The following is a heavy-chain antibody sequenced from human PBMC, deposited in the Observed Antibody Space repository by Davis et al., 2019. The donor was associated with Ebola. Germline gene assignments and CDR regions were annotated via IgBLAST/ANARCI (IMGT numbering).Heavy chain of an antibody. D-gene: IGHD3-10*01. CDR3: ARDNLDVLLWFGAGMDV. J-gene: IGHJ6*02. V-gene: IGHV3-64*01. CDR2: ITNNGDNT. Sequence: GESLKISCTASGLTFSDFAMNWVRQAPGKGLEYVAGITNNGDNTYYGKSVRGRFTISRDNSKNTLYLQMGSLRAEDTAVYYCARDNLDVLLWFGAGMDVWGQGTTVTVSS. CDR1: GLTFSDFA.